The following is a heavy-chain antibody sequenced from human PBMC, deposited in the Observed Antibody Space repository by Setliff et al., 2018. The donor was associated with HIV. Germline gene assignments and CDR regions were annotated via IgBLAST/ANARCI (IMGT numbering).Heavy chain of an antibody. Sequence: GGSLRLSCATSGFSFSNYWMDWVRQAPGKGLEWVATIKKDGGEKYYVDSVKGRFTISRDNARNLLYLEISSLRAEDTAVYYCTRHYGSGTYCLAYWGQGTLVTVSS. CDR3: TRHYGSGTYCLAY. CDR2: IKKDGGEK. J-gene: IGHJ4*02. V-gene: IGHV3-7*01. D-gene: IGHD3-10*01. CDR1: GFSFSNYW.